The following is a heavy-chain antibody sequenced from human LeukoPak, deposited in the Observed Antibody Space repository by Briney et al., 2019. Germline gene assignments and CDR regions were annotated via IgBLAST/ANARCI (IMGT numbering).Heavy chain of an antibody. Sequence: ASVKVSCKASGYTFTSYGISWVRQAPGQGLEWMGWISAYNGNTNYAQKLQGRVTMTTDTSTSTAYMELRSLRSDDTALYYCAKDNDYGDLGVFDYWGQGTLVTVSS. D-gene: IGHD4-17*01. J-gene: IGHJ4*02. V-gene: IGHV1-18*01. CDR2: ISAYNGNT. CDR1: GYTFTSYG. CDR3: AKDNDYGDLGVFDY.